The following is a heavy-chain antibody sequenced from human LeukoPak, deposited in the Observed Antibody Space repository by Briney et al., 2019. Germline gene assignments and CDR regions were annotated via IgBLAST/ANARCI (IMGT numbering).Heavy chain of an antibody. D-gene: IGHD3-22*01. Sequence: GRSLTLSCAASGFSFSTFGMHWARQAPGKGLEWVSAISGNGGGAYYADSVKGRFTISRDNSKNTLYLQMNSLRAEDTAVYYCAKGTKVIVVDNYFDYWGQGTLVTVSS. CDR2: ISGNGGGA. CDR1: GFSFSTFG. CDR3: AKGTKVIVVDNYFDY. V-gene: IGHV3-23*01. J-gene: IGHJ4*02.